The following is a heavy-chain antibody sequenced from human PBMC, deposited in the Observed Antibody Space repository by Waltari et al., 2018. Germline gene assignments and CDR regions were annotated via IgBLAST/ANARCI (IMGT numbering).Heavy chain of an antibody. CDR3: AREDGSYSDAFDI. CDR2: ISSSSSYI. J-gene: IGHJ3*02. CDR1: GFPFSSDS. D-gene: IGHD1-26*01. Sequence: EVQLVESGGGLVKPGGSLRLSCAASGFPFSSDSMNWVRKAPGKGLEWVSSISSSSSYIYYADSVKGRFTISRDNAKNSLYLQMNSLRAEDTAVYYCAREDGSYSDAFDIWGQGTMVTVSS. V-gene: IGHV3-21*01.